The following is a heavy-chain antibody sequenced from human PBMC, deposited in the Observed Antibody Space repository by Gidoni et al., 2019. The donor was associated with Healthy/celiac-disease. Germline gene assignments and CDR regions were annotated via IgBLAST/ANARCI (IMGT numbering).Heavy chain of an antibody. V-gene: IGHV6-1*01. D-gene: IGHD1-26*01. CDR2: TYYRSKWYN. Sequence: QVQLQQSGPGLVKPSQTLSLTCAISGARAPTNGAAWNWIRQSPSRGLKWLGRTYYRSKWYNDYAVSVKSRITINPDTSKNQFSLQLNSVTPEDTAVYYCARGAQERSYYRGYFDYWGQGTLVTVSS. CDR3: ARGAQERSYYRGYFDY. J-gene: IGHJ4*02. CDR1: GARAPTNGAA.